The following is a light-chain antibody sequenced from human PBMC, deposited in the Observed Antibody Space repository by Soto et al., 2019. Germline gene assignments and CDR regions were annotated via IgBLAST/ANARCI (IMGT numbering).Light chain of an antibody. Sequence: QSALTQPASVSGSPGQSITISCSGTSNDVGDYNYVSWYQQHPGKAPKLMIYEVNNRPSGVSNRFSGSKSGNTASLTISGLQADDEGDYYCSSFTVSSTWVFGGGTKVTVL. CDR2: EVN. J-gene: IGLJ3*02. CDR1: SNDVGDYNY. V-gene: IGLV2-14*01. CDR3: SSFTVSSTWV.